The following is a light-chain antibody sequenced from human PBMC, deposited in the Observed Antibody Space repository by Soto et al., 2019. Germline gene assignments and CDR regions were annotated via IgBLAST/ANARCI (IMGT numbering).Light chain of an antibody. Sequence: EIVMTQSPATLSVSPGERATLSCRASQSVSSDLAWYLQKPGQAPSLLIYGASTRATGMPARFSGSGSGTEFTLPIGSLQSEDFAVYYCQQYNNWPHTFGQGTKLEIK. V-gene: IGKV3-15*01. CDR1: QSVSSD. CDR3: QQYNNWPHT. CDR2: GAS. J-gene: IGKJ2*01.